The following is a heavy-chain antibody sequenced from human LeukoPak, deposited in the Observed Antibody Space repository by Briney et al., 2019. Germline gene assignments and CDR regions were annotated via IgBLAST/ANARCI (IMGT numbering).Heavy chain of an antibody. J-gene: IGHJ4*02. V-gene: IGHV4-39*07. CDR1: GGSISSSSYF. D-gene: IGHD3-22*01. CDR2: IYYSGST. Sequence: SETLSLTCTVSGGSISSSSYFWGWIRQPPGKGLEWIGSIYYSGSTYYNPSLKSRVTISVDTSKNQFSLKLSSVTAADTAVYYCARARIVTYYYDSSGQTYDYWGQGTLVTVSS. CDR3: ARARIVTYYYDSSGQTYDY.